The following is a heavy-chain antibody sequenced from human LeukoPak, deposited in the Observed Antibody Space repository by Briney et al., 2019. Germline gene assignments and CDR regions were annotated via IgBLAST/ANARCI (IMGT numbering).Heavy chain of an antibody. V-gene: IGHV3-43D*04. J-gene: IGHJ4*02. CDR1: GFTFNDYA. CDR3: AKAQNWAFDY. D-gene: IGHD7-27*01. Sequence: PGGSLRLSCAASGFTFNDYAMHWVRQAPGKGLEWVSLISWNGGSTYYADSVKGRFIISRDNSKNSLYLQMNSLRAEDTAFYYCAKAQNWAFDYWGQGTLVTVSS. CDR2: ISWNGGST.